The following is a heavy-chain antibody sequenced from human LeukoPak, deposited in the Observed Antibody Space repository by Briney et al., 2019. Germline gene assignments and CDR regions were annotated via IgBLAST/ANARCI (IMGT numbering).Heavy chain of an antibody. V-gene: IGHV3-30*19. J-gene: IGHJ6*02. CDR3: ARAQTIPPYYYYGMDV. Sequence: GGSLRLSCAASGFTFSSYGMHWVRQAPGKGLEWVAVISYDGSNKYYADSVKGRFTISRDNSKNTLYLQMNSLRAEDTAVYYCARAQTIPPYYYYGMDVWGQGTTVTVSS. CDR2: ISYDGSNK. CDR1: GFTFSSYG. D-gene: IGHD2-2*02.